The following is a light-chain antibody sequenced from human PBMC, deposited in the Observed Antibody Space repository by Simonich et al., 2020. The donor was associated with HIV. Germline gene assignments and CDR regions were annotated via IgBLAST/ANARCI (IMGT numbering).Light chain of an antibody. CDR2: AAA. CDR1: QGISSW. V-gene: IGKV1-12*01. Sequence: DIQMTQSPSSVSASVGDRVTITCRASQGISSWVAWYQQKPGKAPKLMMYAAASLQSGVPSRFSGSGAGTKFTLTISSLQPEDFATYYCQQAITFPRTFGQGTKVEVK. CDR3: QQAITFPRT. J-gene: IGKJ1*01.